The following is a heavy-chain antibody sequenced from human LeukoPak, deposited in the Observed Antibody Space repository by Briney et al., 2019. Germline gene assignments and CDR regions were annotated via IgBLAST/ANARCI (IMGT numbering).Heavy chain of an antibody. CDR3: ARAGAVVDNWFDP. CDR1: GYTFTGYY. Sequence: ASVKVSCRASGYTFTGYYMHWVRQAPGQGLEWMGWINPNSGGTNYAQKFQGRVTMTRDTSISTAYMELSRLRSDDTAVYYCARAGAVVDNWFDPWGQGTLVTVSS. J-gene: IGHJ5*02. D-gene: IGHD2-15*01. CDR2: INPNSGGT. V-gene: IGHV1-2*02.